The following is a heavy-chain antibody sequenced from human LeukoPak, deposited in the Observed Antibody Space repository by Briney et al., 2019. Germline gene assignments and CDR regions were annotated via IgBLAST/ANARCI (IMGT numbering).Heavy chain of an antibody. J-gene: IGHJ5*02. CDR2: IIDTGST. V-gene: IGHV4-59*01. D-gene: IGHD7-27*01. CDR1: GDSIRTYY. CDR3: ARSGLTGGWFDP. Sequence: PSETLSLTCSVSGDSIRTYYWSWIRQPPGKGLEWIGYIIDTGSTNYKPSLKTRLTMSVDVSKNQISLKLSSVTAADTAVYYCARSGLTGGWFDPWGQGTLVTVSS.